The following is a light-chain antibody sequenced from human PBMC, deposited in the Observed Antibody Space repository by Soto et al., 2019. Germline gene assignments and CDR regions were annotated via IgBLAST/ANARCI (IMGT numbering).Light chain of an antibody. V-gene: IGKV3-15*01. CDR3: QQYYNWYT. Sequence: EIVMTQSPATLSVSPGERATLSCRASQSVSSNLAWYQQKPDQAPRLLIYGASTRATGIPGRFSGSGSGTEFTLTISSLQSEDFAVDYSQQYYNWYTFGQGTKLEIK. J-gene: IGKJ2*01. CDR1: QSVSSN. CDR2: GAS.